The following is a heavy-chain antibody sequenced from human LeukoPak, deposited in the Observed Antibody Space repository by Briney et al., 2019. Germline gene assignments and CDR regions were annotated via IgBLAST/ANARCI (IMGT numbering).Heavy chain of an antibody. D-gene: IGHD3-3*01. J-gene: IGHJ4*02. CDR3: ARDCEGTIFGVVTTYYFDY. V-gene: IGHV1-18*01. CDR1: GYTFTSYG. Sequence: ASVKVSCKASGYTFTSYGISWVRQAPGQGLEWMGWISAYNGNTNYAQKLQGRVTMTTDTSTSTAYMELRSLRSDDTAVYYCARDCEGTIFGVVTTYYFDYWGQGTLVTVSS. CDR2: ISAYNGNT.